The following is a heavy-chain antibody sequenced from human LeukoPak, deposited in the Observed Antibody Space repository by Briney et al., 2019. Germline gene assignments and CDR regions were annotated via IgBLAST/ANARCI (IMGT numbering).Heavy chain of an antibody. Sequence: SETLSLTCTVSGVSISSDDYFWGWIRQSPGKGLEWIASVSYSGTVYYNPSLESRVTISLDTSKNQFSLTMNSVTAADTALYYCARGRPYNSDVPPWFDPWGHGTLVTVSS. CDR3: ARGRPYNSDVPPWFDP. D-gene: IGHD6-19*01. J-gene: IGHJ5*02. CDR2: VSYSGTV. V-gene: IGHV4-39*07. CDR1: GVSISSDDYF.